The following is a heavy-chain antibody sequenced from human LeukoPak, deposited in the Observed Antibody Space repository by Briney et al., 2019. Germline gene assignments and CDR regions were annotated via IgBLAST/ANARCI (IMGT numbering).Heavy chain of an antibody. CDR2: INPNSGGT. J-gene: IGHJ4*02. D-gene: IGHD3-3*01. V-gene: IGHV1-2*02. CDR3: AVGAIFGGVIIPPDY. CDR1: GYTFTGYY. Sequence: ASVKVSCKASGYTFTGYYMLWVRQAPGQGLEWMGWINPNSGGTNYAQKFQGRVTMTRDTSISTAYMELSRLRSDDTAVYYCAVGAIFGGVIIPPDYWGQGTLVTVSS.